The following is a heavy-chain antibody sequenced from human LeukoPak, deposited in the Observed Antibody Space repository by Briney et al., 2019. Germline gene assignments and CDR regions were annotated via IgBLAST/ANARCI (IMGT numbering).Heavy chain of an antibody. CDR1: GYTFTSYA. D-gene: IGHD2-15*01. CDR3: AAGYCSGGSCLRPNYYYYYYMDV. V-gene: IGHV1-8*01. J-gene: IGHJ6*03. Sequence: ASVKVSCKASGYTFTSYAINWVRQATGQGLEWMGWMNPNSGNTGYAQKFQGRVTMTRNTSISTAYMELSSLRSEDTAVYYCAAGYCSGGSCLRPNYYYYYYMDVWGKGTTVTVSS. CDR2: MNPNSGNT.